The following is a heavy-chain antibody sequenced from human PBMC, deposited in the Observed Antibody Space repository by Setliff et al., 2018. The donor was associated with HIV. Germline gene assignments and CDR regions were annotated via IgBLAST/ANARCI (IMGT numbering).Heavy chain of an antibody. V-gene: IGHV4-28*01. CDR1: W. J-gene: IGHJ3*02. Sequence: WWGWIRQPPGKGLEWIGYINHNELTYYNPSLKSRIIMSVDTSKKQLSLKLSSVTAVDTAVYFCARISNGFEPNAFDTWGLGTMVTVSS. CDR3: ARISNGFEPNAFDT. CDR2: INHNELT. D-gene: IGHD3-22*01.